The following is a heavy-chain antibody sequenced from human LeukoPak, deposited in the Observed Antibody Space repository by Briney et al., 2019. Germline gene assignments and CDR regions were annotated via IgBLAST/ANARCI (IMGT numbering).Heavy chain of an antibody. V-gene: IGHV3-64D*09. Sequence: GGSLRLSCSVSGFTFSSYAMYWVRQAPGKGLEHVSAITSEGGSTYYAGSVKGRFTISRDNSKNTLYLQMSSLRTEDTAVYYCVKDLRRIQYPLKYYFDYWGQGTLVTVSS. D-gene: IGHD4-11*01. J-gene: IGHJ4*02. CDR1: GFTFSSYA. CDR3: VKDLRRIQYPLKYYFDY. CDR2: ITSEGGST.